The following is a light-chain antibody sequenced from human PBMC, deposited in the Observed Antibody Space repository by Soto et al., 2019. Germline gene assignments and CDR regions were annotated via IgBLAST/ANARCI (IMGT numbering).Light chain of an antibody. J-gene: IGKJ4*01. CDR2: DAS. Sequence: DIQLTQSPSSLSASLGDRATITCRASQSVGRYLAWYQQTPGRAPKLLISDASSLPSEIPSRFRGSGSGTDFTLTISSLQPEDFATYYCQQSYYAPLTFGGGTKVDIK. V-gene: IGKV1-39*01. CDR1: QSVGRY. CDR3: QQSYYAPLT.